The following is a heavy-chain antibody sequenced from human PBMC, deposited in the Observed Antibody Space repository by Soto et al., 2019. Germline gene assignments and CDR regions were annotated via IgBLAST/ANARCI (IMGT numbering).Heavy chain of an antibody. CDR2: ISAYNGNT. CDR1: GYTFTSYG. J-gene: IGHJ6*02. CDR3: ARERVDSDFWSGYFTPCYYYGMDV. Sequence: GASVKVSCKASGYTFTSYGISWVRQAPGQGLEWMGWISAYNGNTNYAQKLQGRVTMTTDTSTSTAYMELRSLRSDDTAVYYRARERVDSDFWSGYFTPCYYYGMDVSGQGTTLTVSS. D-gene: IGHD3-3*01. V-gene: IGHV1-18*01.